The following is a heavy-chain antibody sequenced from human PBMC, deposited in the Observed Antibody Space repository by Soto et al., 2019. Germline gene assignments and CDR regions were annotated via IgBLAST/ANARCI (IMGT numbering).Heavy chain of an antibody. J-gene: IGHJ4*02. D-gene: IGHD6-13*01. CDR1: GYTFINYG. Sequence: QLVQSGAEVKTPRASVKVSCKASGYTFINYGITWVRQAPGQGLEWMGWISPYYGNTNYAERLQGRVTLTTDTSTNTAYMELGSLRSDDTAVYYCARDLTAAGRAVASYWGQGTLVTVSS. CDR3: ARDLTAAGRAVASY. V-gene: IGHV1-18*01. CDR2: ISPYYGNT.